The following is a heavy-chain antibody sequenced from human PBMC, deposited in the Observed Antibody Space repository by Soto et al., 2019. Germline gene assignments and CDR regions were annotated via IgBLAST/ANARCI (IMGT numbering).Heavy chain of an antibody. CDR2: IYYSGST. CDR3: ARDHYVYDILTGYGYYYGMDV. J-gene: IGHJ6*02. Sequence: SETLSLTCTVSGGSVTSSSYYWGWIRQPPGKGPEWIGSIYYSGSTYYNPSLKSRVTISVDTSKNQFSLKLSSVTAADTAVYYCARDHYVYDILTGYGYYYGMDVWGQGTTVTVSS. CDR1: GGSVTSSSYY. D-gene: IGHD3-9*01. V-gene: IGHV4-39*07.